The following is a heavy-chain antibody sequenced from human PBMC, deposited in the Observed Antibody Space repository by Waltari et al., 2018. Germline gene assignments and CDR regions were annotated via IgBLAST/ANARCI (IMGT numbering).Heavy chain of an antibody. CDR3: ATFSSPKSIDY. CDR2: ISYDGSNK. V-gene: IGHV3-30-3*01. Sequence: QVQLVESGGGVVQPGRSLRLSCAASGFTFSSYAMHWVRQAPGKGLEWVAVISYDGSNKYYADSVKGRFTISRDNSKNTLYLQMNSLRAEDTAVYYCATFSSPKSIDYWGQGTLVTVSS. CDR1: GFTFSSYA. J-gene: IGHJ4*02. D-gene: IGHD6-13*01.